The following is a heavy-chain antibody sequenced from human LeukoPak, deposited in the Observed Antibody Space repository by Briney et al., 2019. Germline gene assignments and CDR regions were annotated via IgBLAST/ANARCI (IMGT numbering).Heavy chain of an antibody. CDR2: IIPIFGTA. V-gene: IGHV1-69*05. J-gene: IGHJ5*02. D-gene: IGHD2-2*02. Sequence: ASVTVSFKSSGGTFSSYAISWVRQAPGQGLEWMGGIIPIFGTANYAQKFQGRVTITTDESTSTAYMELSSLRSEDTAVYYCARGGYCSSTSCYTESVWFDPWGQGTLVTVSS. CDR1: GGTFSSYA. CDR3: ARGGYCSSTSCYTESVWFDP.